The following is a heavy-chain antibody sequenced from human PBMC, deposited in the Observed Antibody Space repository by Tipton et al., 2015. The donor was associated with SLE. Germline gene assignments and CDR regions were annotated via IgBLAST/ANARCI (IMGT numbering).Heavy chain of an antibody. J-gene: IGHJ3*02. D-gene: IGHD1-26*01. CDR3: TREEWETDAFDI. CDR1: GGSISSGSYY. V-gene: IGHV4-61*09. Sequence: TLSLTCTVSGGSISSGSYYWSWIRQPAGKGLEWIGYIYTSGSTNYNPSLKSRVTISVDTSKNQFSLKLSSVTAADTAVYYCTREEWETDAFDIWGQGTMVTVSS. CDR2: IYTSGST.